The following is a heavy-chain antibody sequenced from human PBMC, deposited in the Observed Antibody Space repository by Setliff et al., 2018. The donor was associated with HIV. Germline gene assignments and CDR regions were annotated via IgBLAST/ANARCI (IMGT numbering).Heavy chain of an antibody. CDR3: ARGLSFYDPGGFDY. Sequence: SETLSLTCTVSGGSISSYYWSWIRQPAGKGLEWIGRIYTSGSTNYNPSLKSRVTISVDTPKNQFSLKLSSVTAADTAVYYCARGLSFYDPGGFDYWGQGTLVTVSS. CDR2: IYTSGST. CDR1: GGSISSYY. V-gene: IGHV4-4*07. J-gene: IGHJ4*02. D-gene: IGHD3-22*01.